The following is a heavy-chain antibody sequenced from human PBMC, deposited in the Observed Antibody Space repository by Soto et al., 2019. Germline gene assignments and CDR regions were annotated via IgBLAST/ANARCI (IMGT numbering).Heavy chain of an antibody. D-gene: IGHD6-13*01. CDR2: IWYDGSNK. V-gene: IGHV3-33*01. J-gene: IGHJ6*02. CDR1: GFTFSSYG. Sequence: PGGSLRLSCAASGFTFSSYGMHWVRQAPGKWLEWVAVIWYDGSNKYYADSVKGRFTISRDNSKNTLYLQMNSLRAEDTAVYYCARVPGIAAAGPILYYYGMDVWGQGTTVTVSS. CDR3: ARVPGIAAAGPILYYYGMDV.